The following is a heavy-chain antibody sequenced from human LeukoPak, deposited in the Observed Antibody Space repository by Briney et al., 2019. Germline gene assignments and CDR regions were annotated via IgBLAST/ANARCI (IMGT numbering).Heavy chain of an antibody. CDR3: ARDSRGGYCSSTSCYPIGSMDV. J-gene: IGHJ6*02. V-gene: IGHV3-33*01. CDR2: IWYDGRNK. CDR1: GFTFSTYG. D-gene: IGHD2-2*01. Sequence: PGRSLRLSCAASGFTFSTYGMHWVRQAPGKGLEWAALIWYDGRNKYYADSVKGRFTISRDNPKNTLYLQMNSLRAEDTAVYYCARDSRGGYCSSTSCYPIGSMDVWGQGTTVTVSS.